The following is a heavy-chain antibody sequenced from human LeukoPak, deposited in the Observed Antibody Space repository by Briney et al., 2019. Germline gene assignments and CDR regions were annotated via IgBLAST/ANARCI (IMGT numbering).Heavy chain of an antibody. V-gene: IGHV1-2*02. D-gene: IGHD6-19*01. Sequence: GASVKVSCKASGYTFTGYYMHWVRQAPGQGLEWMGWINPNSGGTNYAQRFQGRVTMTRDTSISTAYMELSRLRSDDTAVYYCARAGIAVAGTGDWFDPWGQGTLVTVSS. CDR3: ARAGIAVAGTGDWFDP. CDR1: GYTFTGYY. J-gene: IGHJ5*02. CDR2: INPNSGGT.